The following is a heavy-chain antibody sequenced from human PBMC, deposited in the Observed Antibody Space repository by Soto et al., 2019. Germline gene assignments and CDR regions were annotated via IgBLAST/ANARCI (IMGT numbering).Heavy chain of an antibody. J-gene: IGHJ6*02. V-gene: IGHV1-69*01. CDR2: IIPIFGTA. D-gene: IGHD3-22*01. CDR3: ASYYYDSSGYYSAYYYGMDV. CDR1: GGTFSSYA. Sequence: QVQLVQSGAEVKKPGSSVKVSCKASGGTFSSYAISWVRQAPGQGLEWMGGIIPIFGTANYAQKFQGRVTITADESTSTAYMELGSLRSEDTAVYYCASYYYDSSGYYSAYYYGMDVWGQGTTVTVSS.